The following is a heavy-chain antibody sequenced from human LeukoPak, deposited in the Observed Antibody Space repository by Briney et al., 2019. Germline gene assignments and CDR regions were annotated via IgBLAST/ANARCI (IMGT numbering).Heavy chain of an antibody. CDR2: ISGSGGST. V-gene: IGHV3-23*01. CDR1: GFTFSSYA. J-gene: IGHJ4*02. CDR3: AKEKTSSWNPRPFDY. Sequence: PGASLRLSCAASGFTFSSYAMSWVRQALGKGLEWVSAISGSGGSTYYADSVKGRFTISRDNSKNTLYLQMNSLRAEDTAVYYCAKEKTSSWNPRPFDYWGQGTLVTVSS. D-gene: IGHD6-13*01.